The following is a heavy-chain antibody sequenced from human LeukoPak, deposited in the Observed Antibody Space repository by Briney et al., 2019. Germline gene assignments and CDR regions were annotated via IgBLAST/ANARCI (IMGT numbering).Heavy chain of an antibody. CDR2: ISFSGNNI. D-gene: IGHD2-8*02. CDR1: GFTFSTYE. V-gene: IGHV3-48*03. J-gene: IGHJ4*02. CDR3: ARDRYCTATTCSPTGLAY. Sequence: PGGSLRLSCAASGFTFSTYEMNWVRQAPGKGLEWVSYISFSGNNIYYADSVKGRFTISSDNTKNSLYLQMNSLRAEDTAVYYCARDRYCTATTCSPTGLAYWGQGTPVTVSS.